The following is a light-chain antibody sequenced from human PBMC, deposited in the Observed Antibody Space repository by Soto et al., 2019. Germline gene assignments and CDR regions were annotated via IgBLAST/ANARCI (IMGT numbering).Light chain of an antibody. CDR2: EVS. CDR1: SSDVGAYKY. Sequence: QSVLTQPASVSGSPGQSITISCTGTSSDVGAYKYVSWYQQHPGKAPKLIISEVSNRPSGVSNRFSGSKSGNTASLTISGLQTEDEADYYCSSYTSRSTGVFGGGTKVTVL. J-gene: IGLJ3*02. V-gene: IGLV2-14*01. CDR3: SSYTSRSTGV.